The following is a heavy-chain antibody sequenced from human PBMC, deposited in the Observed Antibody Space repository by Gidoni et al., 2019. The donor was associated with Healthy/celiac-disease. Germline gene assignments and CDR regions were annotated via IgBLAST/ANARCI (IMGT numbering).Heavy chain of an antibody. CDR3: ARRLNLYYYDSSGAKFDY. D-gene: IGHD3-22*01. CDR2: IYHSGSP. V-gene: IGHV4-4*02. CDR1: CGSISSSNW. J-gene: IGHJ4*02. Sequence: QVHLQESGPGLVKPSGTLSLTCAVSCGSISSSNWWSWVRQPPGKGLEWIGEIYHSGSPNYNPSLKSRVTISVDKSKNQFSLKLSSVTAADTAVYYCARRLNLYYYDSSGAKFDYWGQGTLVTVSS.